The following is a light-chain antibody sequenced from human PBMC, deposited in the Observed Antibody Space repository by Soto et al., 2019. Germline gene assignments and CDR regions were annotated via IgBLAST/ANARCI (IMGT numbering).Light chain of an antibody. V-gene: IGLV2-8*01. Sequence: QSALTQPPSASGSPGQSVTISCTGSNSDIGAYNHVSWYQQHPGKAPKFIIYEVGVRPSGVPDRFSGSKSGNTASLTVSGLQAEDEADYYCCSYAGSNNFVFGTGTKLTVL. J-gene: IGLJ1*01. CDR2: EVG. CDR3: CSYAGSNNFV. CDR1: NSDIGAYNH.